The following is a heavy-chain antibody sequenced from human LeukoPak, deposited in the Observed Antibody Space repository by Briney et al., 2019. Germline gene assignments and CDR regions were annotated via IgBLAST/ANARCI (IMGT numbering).Heavy chain of an antibody. D-gene: IGHD6-19*01. V-gene: IGHV3-15*01. CDR3: TTGSIAVAPFDY. CDR1: GFTFSNAW. CDR2: IKSKTDGGTT. J-gene: IGHJ4*02. Sequence: PGGALRLSCAASGFTFSNAWMSWVRQAPGKGLEWVGRIKSKTDGGTTDYAAPVKGRFTISRDDSKNTLYLQMNSLKTEDTAVYYCTTGSIAVAPFDYWGQGTLVTVSS.